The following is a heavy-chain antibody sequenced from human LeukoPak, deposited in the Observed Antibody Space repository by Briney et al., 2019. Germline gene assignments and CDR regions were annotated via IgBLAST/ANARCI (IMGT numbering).Heavy chain of an antibody. V-gene: IGHV7-4-1*02. CDR2: INTNTGNP. J-gene: IGHJ4*02. CDR3: ARGQWPEY. CDR1: GYTFTNFG. Sequence: ASVKVSCKASGYTFTNFGINWVRQAPGQGLEWMGWINTNTGNPTYAQGFTGRFVFSLDTSVSTAYLQISGLRAEDTAVYYCARGQWPEYWGRGTLVTVSS. D-gene: IGHD6-19*01.